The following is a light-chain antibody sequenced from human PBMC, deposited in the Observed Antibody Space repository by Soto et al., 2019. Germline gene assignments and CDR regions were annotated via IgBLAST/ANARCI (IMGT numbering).Light chain of an antibody. CDR3: QQRLNWPLT. V-gene: IGKV3-11*01. CDR1: QSVSNF. Sequence: EIVLTQSPATLSLTPEERATLSCRASQSVSNFFVWYQQKRGQAPRLLIYDASKRATGIPARFSGSGSGTDFTLTISSLEPEDFAVYYCQQRLNWPLTFGGGTTVEIK. J-gene: IGKJ4*01. CDR2: DAS.